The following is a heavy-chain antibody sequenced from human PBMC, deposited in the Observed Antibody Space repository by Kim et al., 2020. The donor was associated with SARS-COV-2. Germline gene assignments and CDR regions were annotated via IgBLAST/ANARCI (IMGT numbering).Heavy chain of an antibody. J-gene: IGHJ4*02. Sequence: SETLSLTCAVYGGSFSGYYWSWIRQPPGKGLEWIGEINPGGSANYNPSLKSRVTISVDTSKNQFSLKLSSVTAADTALYYCARGDAGCSSSWYVYWGQGNLVTVSS. D-gene: IGHD6-13*01. CDR3: ARGDAGCSSSWYVY. CDR1: GGSFSGYY. V-gene: IGHV4-34*01. CDR2: INPGGSA.